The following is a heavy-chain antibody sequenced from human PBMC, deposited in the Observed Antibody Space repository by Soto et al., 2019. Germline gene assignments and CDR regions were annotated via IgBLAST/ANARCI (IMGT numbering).Heavy chain of an antibody. J-gene: IGHJ4*02. D-gene: IGHD3-3*01. CDR2: ISGSGGST. Sequence: GGSLRLSCAASGFTFSSYAMSWVRQAPGKGLEWVSAISGSGGSTYYADSVKGRFTISRDNSKNTLYLQMNSLRAEDTAVYYCAKDDHIASDETIFDYWGQGTLVTAPQ. CDR3: AKDDHIASDETIFDY. CDR1: GFTFSSYA. V-gene: IGHV3-23*01.